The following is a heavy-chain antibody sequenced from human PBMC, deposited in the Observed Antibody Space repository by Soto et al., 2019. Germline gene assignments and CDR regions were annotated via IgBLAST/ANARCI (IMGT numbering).Heavy chain of an antibody. CDR1: GGIFSSYA. Sequence: QVQLLQSGAEVRKPGSSVKVSCKTSGGIFSSYALNWVRQAPGQGPEGMGVIIPIVNTVIHAQKFQGRLTITADGSTNTAYMELSSLRSEDTAVYYCASGANYEASYYDMLGWGRGTTVTVSS. V-gene: IGHV1-69*12. CDR2: IIPIVNTV. J-gene: IGHJ6*02. CDR3: ASGANYEASYYDMLG. D-gene: IGHD4-4*01.